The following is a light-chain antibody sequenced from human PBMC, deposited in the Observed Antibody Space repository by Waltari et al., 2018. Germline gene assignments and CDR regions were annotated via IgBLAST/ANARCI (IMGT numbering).Light chain of an antibody. CDR2: DVS. V-gene: IGLV2-14*03. CDR3: SSYITGSTLEL. CDR1: SGDVDVHNL. Sequence: QSALTQPASVSGSLGQSITISCTGTSGDVDVHNLVSWYQQHPGNAPTLLMYDVSNRPSAVFTRCSACTTGNTASLTTSAVQADEEADDYCSSYITGSTLELFGGGTSVTVL. J-gene: IGLJ2*01.